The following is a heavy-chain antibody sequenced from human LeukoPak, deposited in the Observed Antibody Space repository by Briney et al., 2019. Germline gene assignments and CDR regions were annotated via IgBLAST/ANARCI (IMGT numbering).Heavy chain of an antibody. CDR1: GFTFSSYA. J-gene: IGHJ4*02. CDR2: ISGDGGDT. V-gene: IGHV3-23*01. CDR3: GKSGSRDWDYFEY. D-gene: IGHD6-19*01. Sequence: AGSLRLSCAASGFTFSSYAMNWVRQAPGKGLELVSTISGDGGDTHYGDSVRGRFTISRANSKNTLSLQMNSLRADDTAVYYCGKSGSRDWDYFEYWGQGTLVTASS.